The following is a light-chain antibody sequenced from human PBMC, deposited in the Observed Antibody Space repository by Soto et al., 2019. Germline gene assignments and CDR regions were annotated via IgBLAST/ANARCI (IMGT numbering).Light chain of an antibody. CDR3: QQYNNWPPVT. CDR1: QSVSSY. J-gene: IGKJ1*01. V-gene: IGKV3D-15*01. CDR2: DAS. Sequence: SVLTQSPGTLSFSAGERATLSYRASQSVSSYLAWYQRKPGQTPTLLIYDASNRATGIPARFNGSGSGTEFTLTISSLQSEDFAVYYCQQYNNWPPVTFGQGTKVDIK.